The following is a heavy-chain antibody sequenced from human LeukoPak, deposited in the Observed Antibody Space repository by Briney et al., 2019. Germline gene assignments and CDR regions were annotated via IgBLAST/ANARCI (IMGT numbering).Heavy chain of an antibody. J-gene: IGHJ5*02. Sequence: PGGSLRLSCAASGFTFSSYSMNWVRQAPGKGLEWVSYISSSSSTIYYADSVKGRFTISRDNAKNSLYLQMNSLRAEDTAVYYCARDLGVLLPAWGQGTLVTVSS. D-gene: IGHD2-2*01. CDR2: ISSSSSTI. V-gene: IGHV3-48*01. CDR1: GFTFSSYS. CDR3: ARDLGVLLPA.